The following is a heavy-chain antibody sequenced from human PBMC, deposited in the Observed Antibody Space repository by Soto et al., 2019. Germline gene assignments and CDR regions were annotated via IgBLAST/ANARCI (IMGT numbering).Heavy chain of an antibody. CDR2: INHSGST. CDR3: ARGGGASGSSSWYRDFDY. D-gene: IGHD6-13*01. V-gene: IGHV4-34*01. CDR1: GGSFSGYY. J-gene: IGHJ4*02. Sequence: QVQLQQWGAGLLKPSETLSLTCAVYGGSFSGYYWSWIRQPPGKGLEWIGEINHSGSTNYNPSLKNRVIIAVDTSNNQFSLKRSSLTAADTAVYYCARGGGASGSSSWYRDFDYLGQGTLVTVSS.